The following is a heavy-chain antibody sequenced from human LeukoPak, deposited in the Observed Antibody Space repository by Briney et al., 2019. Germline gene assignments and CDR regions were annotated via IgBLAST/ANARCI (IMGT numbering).Heavy chain of an antibody. CDR2: IWYDGSNK. Sequence: PGRSLRLSCAASGSTFSSYGMHWVRQAPGKGLEWVAVIWYDGSNKYYADSVKGRFTISRDNSKNTLYLQMNSLRAEDTAVYYCAREDSQLWLGELPDWGQGTLVTVSS. J-gene: IGHJ4*02. CDR3: AREDSQLWLGELPD. D-gene: IGHD3-10*01. CDR1: GSTFSSYG. V-gene: IGHV3-33*01.